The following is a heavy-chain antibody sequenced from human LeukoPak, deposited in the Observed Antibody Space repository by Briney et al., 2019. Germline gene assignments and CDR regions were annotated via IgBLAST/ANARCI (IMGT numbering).Heavy chain of an antibody. Sequence: GGSLRLSCTASGFTFSRYSMNCIRQAPGKGLEWVSSISSSSNYIYYADSVKGRFTISRDNAKNSLYLQMNSLRAEDTAVYYCARLREIPVFGVVTKSASYFDYWGQGTLVTVSS. CDR3: ARLREIPVFGVVTKSASYFDY. CDR2: ISSSSNYI. V-gene: IGHV3-21*01. CDR1: GFTFSRYS. D-gene: IGHD3-3*01. J-gene: IGHJ4*02.